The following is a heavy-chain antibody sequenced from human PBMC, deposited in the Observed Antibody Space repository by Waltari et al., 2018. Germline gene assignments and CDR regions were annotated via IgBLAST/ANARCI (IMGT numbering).Heavy chain of an antibody. CDR1: GGSISSYY. CDR3: ARVVRGGGLYYYYYMDV. CDR2: IYYSGST. D-gene: IGHD1-26*01. V-gene: IGHV4-59*01. Sequence: QVQLQESGPGLVKPSETLSLTCTVSGGSISSYYWSWIRQPPGKGLEWIGYIYYSGSTNYNPSLKSRVTISVDTSKNQFSLKLSSVTAADTAVYYCARVVRGGGLYYYYYMDVWGKGTTVTISS. J-gene: IGHJ6*03.